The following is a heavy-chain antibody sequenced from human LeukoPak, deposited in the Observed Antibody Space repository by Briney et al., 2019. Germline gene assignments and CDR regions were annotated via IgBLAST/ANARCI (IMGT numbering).Heavy chain of an antibody. Sequence: PSQTLSLTCTVSGDSISSGSYYWSWIRQPAGKGLEWTGRIYTSGSTNYNPSLKSRVTISVDTSKNQFSLKLSSVTAADTAVYYCAREEYYSDNSGYYPDFWGQGTLVTVSS. CDR2: IYTSGST. D-gene: IGHD3-22*01. V-gene: IGHV4-61*02. CDR3: AREEYYSDNSGYYPDF. J-gene: IGHJ4*02. CDR1: GDSISSGSYY.